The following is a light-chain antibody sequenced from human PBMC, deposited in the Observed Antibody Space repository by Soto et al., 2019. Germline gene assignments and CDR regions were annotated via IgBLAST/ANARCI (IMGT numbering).Light chain of an antibody. CDR2: DAS. J-gene: IGKJ1*01. Sequence: EIVLTQSPATLSLSPGERATLSCRASQSVSSYLAWYQQKPGQAPTLLIYDASNRATGIPARFSGSGSGTDFTLTISSPEPEDFAVYYCQQRSNWPWTFGQGTKVEIK. CDR1: QSVSSY. CDR3: QQRSNWPWT. V-gene: IGKV3-11*01.